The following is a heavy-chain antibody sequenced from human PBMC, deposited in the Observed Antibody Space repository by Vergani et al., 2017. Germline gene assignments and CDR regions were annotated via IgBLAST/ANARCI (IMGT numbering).Heavy chain of an antibody. V-gene: IGHV4-31*03. CDR3: ARRGTIAARPRFDY. CDR1: GGSISSGGYY. Sequence: QVQLQESGPGLVKPSQTLSITCTVSGGSISSGGYYWSWIRQHPGKGLEWIGYIYYSGSTYYNPSLKSRVTISVDTSKNQFSLKLSSVTAADTAVYYCARRGTIAARPRFDYWGQGTLVTVSA. D-gene: IGHD6-6*01. CDR2: IYYSGST. J-gene: IGHJ4*02.